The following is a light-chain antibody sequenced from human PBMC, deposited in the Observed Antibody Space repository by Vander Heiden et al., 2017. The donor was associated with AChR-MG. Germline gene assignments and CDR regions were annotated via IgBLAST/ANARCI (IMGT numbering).Light chain of an antibody. CDR2: GNS. CDR3: QSFDSSLSGWV. Sequence: QSVLTQPPSVSGAPGQRVTIPCTGSSSNIGANYDVHWYQHHPGTAPKLLISGNSNRPSGAPDRFSGSKSGTSASLAITGLQAEDEADYYGQSFDSSLSGWVFGGGTKVTVL. V-gene: IGLV1-40*01. CDR1: SSNIGANYD. J-gene: IGLJ3*02.